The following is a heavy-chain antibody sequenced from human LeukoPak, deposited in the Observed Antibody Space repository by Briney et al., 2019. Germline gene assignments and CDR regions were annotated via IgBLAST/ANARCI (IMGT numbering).Heavy chain of an antibody. CDR2: ISGSGGST. V-gene: IGHV3-23*01. CDR1: GFTFSSCA. J-gene: IGHJ6*02. Sequence: GGSLRLSCAASGFTFSSCAMSWVRQAPGKGLEWVSAISGSGGSTYYADSVKGRFTISRDNSKNTLYLQMNSLRAENTAVYYCAKVMGALMIVVGMDVWGQGTTVTVSS. CDR3: AKVMGALMIVVGMDV. D-gene: IGHD3-22*01.